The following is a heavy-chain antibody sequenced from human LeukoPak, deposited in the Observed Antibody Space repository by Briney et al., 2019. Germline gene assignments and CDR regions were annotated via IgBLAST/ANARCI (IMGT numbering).Heavy chain of an antibody. D-gene: IGHD3-10*01. J-gene: IGHJ4*02. CDR1: GYTFTSYY. Sequence: ASVKVSCKASGYTFTSYYMHWVRQAPGQGLEWMGIINPNDDSTSYAQKFQGRVTMTRNTSTSTVNMELSSLRSEDTAVYYCAYGSGSYYIHYWGQGTLVTVSS. CDR2: INPNDDST. CDR3: AYGSGSYYIHY. V-gene: IGHV1-46*01.